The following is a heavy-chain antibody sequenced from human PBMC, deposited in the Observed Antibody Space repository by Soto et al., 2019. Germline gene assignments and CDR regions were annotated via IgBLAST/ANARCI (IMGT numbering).Heavy chain of an antibody. CDR2: IWYDGSNK. D-gene: IGHD3-16*01. CDR1: GFTFSSYG. V-gene: IGHV3-33*06. Sequence: QVQLVESGGGVVQPGRSLRLSCAASGFTFSSYGMHWVRQAPGKGLEWVAVIWYDGSNKYYADSLKGRFTISRDNSKNTLYLQMNSLRAEDTAVYYCAKEGMLGRYLDYWGQGTLVTVSS. J-gene: IGHJ4*02. CDR3: AKEGMLGRYLDY.